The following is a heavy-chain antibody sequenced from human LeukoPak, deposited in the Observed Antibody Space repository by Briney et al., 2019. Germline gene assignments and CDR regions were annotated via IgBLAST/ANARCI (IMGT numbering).Heavy chain of an antibody. V-gene: IGHV3-74*03. Sequence: NGDGSSTTYADSVRGRFTISRDNAKNTLYLQMNSLRDEDTAEYYCARYGGSGYMDVWGKGTTVTVSS. CDR3: ARYGGSGYMDV. D-gene: IGHD4-23*01. J-gene: IGHJ6*03. CDR2: NGDGSST.